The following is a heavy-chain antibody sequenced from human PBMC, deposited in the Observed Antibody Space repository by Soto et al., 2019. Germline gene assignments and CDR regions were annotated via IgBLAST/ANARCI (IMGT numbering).Heavy chain of an antibody. CDR2: IAYDGSNK. V-gene: IGHV3-30*04. J-gene: IGHJ4*02. D-gene: IGHD5-12*01. CDR3: ARSFYGYADGPDY. Sequence: ESGGGVVQPGRSLRLSCVVSGLIVSNYSMHWVRRAPGKGLEWVAVIAYDGSNKYYADSVKGRFTISRDNSKKTLYLQMNSLRADDTAVYYCARSFYGYADGPDYWGRGSLVTVSS. CDR1: GLIVSNYS.